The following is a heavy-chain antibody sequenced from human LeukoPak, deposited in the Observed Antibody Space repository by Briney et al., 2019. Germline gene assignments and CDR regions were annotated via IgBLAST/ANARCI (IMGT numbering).Heavy chain of an antibody. CDR1: GGSISGYY. J-gene: IGHJ4*02. D-gene: IGHD3-3*01. CDR2: ISHRGRT. Sequence: KPSETLSLTCAVYGGSISGYYWSWIRQPPGKGLEWIGEISHRGRTHYNPSLQSRVFMSVDTSKNQLALNLNSVTAADTAVYYCARVPLRFLEPFDYWGQGILVTVSS. V-gene: IGHV4-34*01. CDR3: ARVPLRFLEPFDY.